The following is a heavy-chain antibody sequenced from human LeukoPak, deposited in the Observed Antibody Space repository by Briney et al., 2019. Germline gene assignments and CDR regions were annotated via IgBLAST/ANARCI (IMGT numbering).Heavy chain of an antibody. CDR3: ARHTRDSSGSYFDY. CDR1: GGSISSSSYY. CDR2: IYYSGST. J-gene: IGHJ4*02. D-gene: IGHD3-22*01. V-gene: IGHV4-39*01. Sequence: PSETLSLTCTVSGGSISSSSYYWGWIRQSPGKGLEWIGSIYYSGSTYYNPSLKSRVTISVDTSKNQFSLKLSSVTAADTAVYYCARHTRDSSGSYFDYWGQGTLVTVSS.